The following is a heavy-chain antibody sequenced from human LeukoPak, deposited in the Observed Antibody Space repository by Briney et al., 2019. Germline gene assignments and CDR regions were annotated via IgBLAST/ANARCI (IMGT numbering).Heavy chain of an antibody. CDR2: IDYSGST. D-gene: IGHD6-13*01. J-gene: IGHJ3*02. Sequence: PSDTLSLTCTVSGGSISSYYWSWIRQPPGKGLEWIGYIDYSGSTNYNPSLKSRVTISVDTSKNQFSLKLSSVTAADTAVYYCARHEPSIAAAGTECDAFDIWGQGTMVTVSS. CDR1: GGSISSYY. CDR3: ARHEPSIAAAGTECDAFDI. V-gene: IGHV4-59*08.